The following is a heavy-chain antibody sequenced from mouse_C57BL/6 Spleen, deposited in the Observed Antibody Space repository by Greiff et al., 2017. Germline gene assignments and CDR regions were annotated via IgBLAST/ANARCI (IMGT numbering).Heavy chain of an antibody. D-gene: IGHD2-2*01. J-gene: IGHJ2*01. V-gene: IGHV14-4*01. CDR1: GFNIKDDY. Sequence: EVQLKQSGAELVRPGASVKLSCTASGFNIKDDYMHWVKQRPEQGLEWIGWIDPENGDTEYASKFQGKATITADTSSNTAYLQLSSLTSEDTAVYYCTTPLWLRRLGKGYWGQGTTLTVSS. CDR3: TTPLWLRRLGKGY. CDR2: IDPENGDT.